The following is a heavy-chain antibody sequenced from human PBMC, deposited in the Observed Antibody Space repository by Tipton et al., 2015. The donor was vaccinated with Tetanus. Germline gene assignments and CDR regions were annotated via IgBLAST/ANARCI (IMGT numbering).Heavy chain of an antibody. CDR1: GFTFSSYA. CDR3: TRGPAMTAGIDY. D-gene: IGHD5-18*01. J-gene: IGHJ4*02. CDR2: TDTGGSSA. V-gene: IGHV3-74*03. Sequence: SLRLSCAASGFTFSSYAMNWVRQAPGKGLVWVSNTDTGGSSATYADSVKGRFTISRDNAKNTLYLQMNSLRAEDTAVYYCTRGPAMTAGIDYWGRGTLVTVSS.